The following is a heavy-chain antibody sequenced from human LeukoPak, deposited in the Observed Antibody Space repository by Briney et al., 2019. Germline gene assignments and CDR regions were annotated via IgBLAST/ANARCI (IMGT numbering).Heavy chain of an antibody. CDR3: ARGGVWQAFWSGNSDY. Sequence: GGSLRLSCAASGFTFSSYWMHWVRQAPGKGLVWVSRINTDGSSTSYADSVKGRFTISRDNAKNSLYLQMNSLRAEDTAVYYCARGGVWQAFWSGNSDYWGQGTLVTVSS. J-gene: IGHJ4*02. CDR1: GFTFSSYW. D-gene: IGHD3-3*01. V-gene: IGHV3-74*01. CDR2: INTDGSST.